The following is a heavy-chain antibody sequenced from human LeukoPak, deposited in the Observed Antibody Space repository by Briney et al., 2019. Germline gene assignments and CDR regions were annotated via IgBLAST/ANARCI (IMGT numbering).Heavy chain of an antibody. Sequence: ASVKVSCKASGFTLTDYIHWVRQDPRQGLQWMGWIKPNSGDTDYAQKFQGRVTMTRGTSISTVYMELSSLRSDDTAVYYCARADSVPAGDYHYWYMDVWGKATTVTVSS. CDR1: GFTLTDY. CDR3: ARADSVPAGDYHYWYMDV. V-gene: IGHV1-2*02. D-gene: IGHD2-2*01. J-gene: IGHJ6*03. CDR2: IKPNSGDT.